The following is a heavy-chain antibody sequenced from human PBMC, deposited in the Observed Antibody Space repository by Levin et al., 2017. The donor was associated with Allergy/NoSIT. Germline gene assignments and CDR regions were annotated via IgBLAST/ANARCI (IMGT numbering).Heavy chain of an antibody. CDR3: ARVTAAGVLYGMDV. CDR2: IKHDGSER. D-gene: IGHD6-13*01. V-gene: IGHV3-7*01. CDR1: GIAFSPYW. Sequence: HSGGSLRLSCVASGIAFSPYWMSWVRRAPGRGLEWLATIKHDGSERYYSDSVTGRFTISRDNAKNSLYLQMNSLRAEDTAVYYCARVTAAGVLYGMDVWGQGTTVTVSS. J-gene: IGHJ6*02.